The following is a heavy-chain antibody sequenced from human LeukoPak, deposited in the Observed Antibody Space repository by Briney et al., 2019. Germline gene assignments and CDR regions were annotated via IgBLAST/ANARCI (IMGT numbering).Heavy chain of an antibody. Sequence: ASVKVSCKTSGYTFTGYYMHWVRQAPGQGLEWMGWINPNTGGTNYAQNFQGRVTMTSDTSISTAYTELSSLRSDDTAMYYCARAPMIVVVFPPRLDFWGQGTLVTVSS. J-gene: IGHJ4*02. CDR3: ARAPMIVVVFPPRLDF. V-gene: IGHV1-2*02. CDR1: GYTFTGYY. CDR2: INPNTGGT. D-gene: IGHD3-22*01.